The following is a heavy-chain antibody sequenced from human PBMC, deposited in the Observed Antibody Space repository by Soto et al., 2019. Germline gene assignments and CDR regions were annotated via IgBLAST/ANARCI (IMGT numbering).Heavy chain of an antibody. CDR1: GITFISYA. CDR2: ISYDGSNK. CDR3: ARKPADYYDSSGEIDY. D-gene: IGHD3-22*01. Sequence: LSLSCAASGITFISYAMHWVRQAPGKGLEWVAVISYDGSNKYYADSVKGRFTISRDNSKNTLYLQMKSLRAEDTAVYYCARKPADYYDSSGEIDYWGQGTLVTVSS. J-gene: IGHJ4*02. V-gene: IGHV3-30-3*01.